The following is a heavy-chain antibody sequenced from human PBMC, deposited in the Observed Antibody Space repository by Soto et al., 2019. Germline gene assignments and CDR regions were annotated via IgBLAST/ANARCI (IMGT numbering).Heavy chain of an antibody. D-gene: IGHD2-15*01. CDR3: VRTSLVVAAATREDY. Sequence: EVQLVESGGGLVRAGESLRLSCAASGFTFSSYWMHWVRQAPGKGLVWVSRINSDGSSTSYAGSVKGRFTISRDNAKNTLYLQMNSLRAEDTAVYYCVRTSLVVAAATREDYWGQGTLVTVSS. J-gene: IGHJ4*02. V-gene: IGHV3-74*01. CDR1: GFTFSSYW. CDR2: INSDGSST.